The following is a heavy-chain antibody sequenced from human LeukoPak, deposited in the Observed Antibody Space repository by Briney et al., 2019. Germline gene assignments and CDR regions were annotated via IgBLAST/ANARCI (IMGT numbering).Heavy chain of an antibody. J-gene: IGHJ6*03. CDR3: AVVRGVLMDV. D-gene: IGHD3-10*01. Sequence: GGSLRLSCAASGFTFSSYTMNWVRQAPGKGLEWVSSISSSSSYIYYADSVKGRFTISRDNAKNSLYLQMNSLRAEDTAMYYCAVVRGVLMDVWGKGTTVTVSS. CDR2: ISSSSSYI. CDR1: GFTFSSYT. V-gene: IGHV3-21*01.